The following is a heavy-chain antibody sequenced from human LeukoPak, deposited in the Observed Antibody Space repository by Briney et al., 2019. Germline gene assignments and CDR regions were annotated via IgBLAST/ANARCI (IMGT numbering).Heavy chain of an antibody. CDR1: GFTFSSCA. D-gene: IGHD2-2*01. CDR2: ISASGGGT. Sequence: PGGSLRLSCAASGFTFSSCAMTWVRQAPGKGLEWVSVISASGGGTSYADSVKGRSTISRDNFKNMLYLQMNSLSVEDTAVYYCAKGRSTSWKASYYFDYWGQGTQLTVSS. V-gene: IGHV3-23*01. J-gene: IGHJ4*02. CDR3: AKGRSTSWKASYYFDY.